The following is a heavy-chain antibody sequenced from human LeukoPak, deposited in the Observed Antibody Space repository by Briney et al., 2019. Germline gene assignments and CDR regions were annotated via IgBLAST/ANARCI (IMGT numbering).Heavy chain of an antibody. Sequence: GASVKVSCKASGYTFTGYYIHWVRQAPGQGLEWMGRINPNSGGTNYAQKFQGRVTMTRDTSISTAYMELSRLRSDDTAVYYCARDLIEDNWNDRPVDYWGQGTLVTVSS. CDR1: GYTFTGYY. CDR2: INPNSGGT. CDR3: ARDLIEDNWNDRPVDY. D-gene: IGHD1-1*01. J-gene: IGHJ4*02. V-gene: IGHV1-2*06.